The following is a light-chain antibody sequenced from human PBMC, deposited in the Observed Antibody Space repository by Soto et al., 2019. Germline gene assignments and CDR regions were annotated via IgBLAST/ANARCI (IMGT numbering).Light chain of an antibody. V-gene: IGLV6-57*04. CDR1: SGSIANNY. J-gene: IGLJ2*01. CDR3: PSYDSDFVV. CDR2: ENN. Sequence: NFMLTQPHSVSESPGKTLSISCTRSSGSIANNYVQWYQQRPGSAPTTVIYENNQRLSGVPDRFSGSTDGSSNSASLTISGLQTEDEADYDCPSYDSDFVVCGGGTKLTVL.